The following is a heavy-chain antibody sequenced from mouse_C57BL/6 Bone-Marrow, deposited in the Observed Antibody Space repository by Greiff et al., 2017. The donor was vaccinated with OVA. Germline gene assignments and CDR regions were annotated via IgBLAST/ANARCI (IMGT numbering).Heavy chain of an antibody. CDR2: IYPRSGNT. D-gene: IGHD2-1*01. CDR1: GYTFTSYG. J-gene: IGHJ3*01. CDR3: ARGGSTKGAY. Sequence: VQLQQSGAELVRPGASVKLSCKASGYTFTSYGIRWVKQRPGQGLEWIGEIYPRSGNTYYNEKFKGKATLTADKSSSTAYMELRSLTSEDSAVYFCARGGSTKGAYWGQGTLVTVSA. V-gene: IGHV1-81*01.